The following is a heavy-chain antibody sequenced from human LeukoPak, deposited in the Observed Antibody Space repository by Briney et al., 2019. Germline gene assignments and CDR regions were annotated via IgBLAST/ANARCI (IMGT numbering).Heavy chain of an antibody. CDR1: GFTFSSYA. CDR2: ISYDGSNK. V-gene: IGHV3-30-3*01. Sequence: GGSLRLSCAASGFTFSSYAMHWVRQAPGKGLEWVAVISYDGSNKYYADSVKGRLTISRDNAKNSLYLQVSSLRAEDSAVYYCARNGIVGATGAFDIWGQGTMVTVSS. D-gene: IGHD1-26*01. CDR3: ARNGIVGATGAFDI. J-gene: IGHJ3*02.